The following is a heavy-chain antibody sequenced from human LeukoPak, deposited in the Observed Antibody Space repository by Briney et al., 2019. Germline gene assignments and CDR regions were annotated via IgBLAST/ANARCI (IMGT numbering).Heavy chain of an antibody. V-gene: IGHV1-8*01. CDR1: GYTFTRYA. J-gene: IGHJ5*02. Sequence: AVTVSCKASGYTFTRYAINWVRQATAQGLEWMGWMNPNSGNTGYAQKFQGRVTMTRNTSISTAYMELSSLRSEDTAVYYCARITSRRGYSYGYADNWFDPWGQGTLVTVSS. CDR2: MNPNSGNT. CDR3: ARITSRRGYSYGYADNWFDP. D-gene: IGHD5-18*01.